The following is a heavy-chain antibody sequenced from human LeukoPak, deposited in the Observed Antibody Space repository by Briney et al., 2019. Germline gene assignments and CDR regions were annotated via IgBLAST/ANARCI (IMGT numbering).Heavy chain of an antibody. D-gene: IGHD3-22*01. CDR2: IIPIFGTA. J-gene: IGHJ4*02. V-gene: IGHV1-69*13. CDR1: GGTFSSYA. CDR3: GRGAVPYYYDSSGYYYFDY. Sequence: SVKVSCKASGGTFSSYAISWVRQAPGQGLEWMGGIIPIFGTANYAQKFQGRVTITADESTSTAYMELSSLRSEDTAVYYCGRGAVPYYYDSSGYYYFDYWGQGTLVTVSS.